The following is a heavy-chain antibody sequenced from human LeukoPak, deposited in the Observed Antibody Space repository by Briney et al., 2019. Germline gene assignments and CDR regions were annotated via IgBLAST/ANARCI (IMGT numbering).Heavy chain of an antibody. J-gene: IGHJ4*02. CDR2: IWYDGSNE. D-gene: IGHD5-18*01. V-gene: IGHV3-33*08. CDR1: GFTFSSYA. CDR3: ARGLGYSYGYGIDN. Sequence: PGRSLRLSCAASGFTFSSYAMHWVRQAPGKGLEWVAVIWYDGSNEYYADPVKGRLTISRDNSMSTMCLQMNSLRDEDTALYYCARGLGYSYGYGIDNWGQGTLVIVSS.